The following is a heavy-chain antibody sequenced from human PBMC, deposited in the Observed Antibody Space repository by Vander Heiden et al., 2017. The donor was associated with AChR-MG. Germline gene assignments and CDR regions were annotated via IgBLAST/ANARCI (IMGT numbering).Heavy chain of an antibody. Sequence: QVQLVQSGAEVKKPGASVKVSCKASGYTFTSYYMHWVRQAPGQGLEWMGIINASGGSTSYAQKFQGRVTMTRDTSTSTVYMELSSLRSEDTAVYYCARGGVRTMKSRAFDIWGQGTMVTVSS. D-gene: IGHD3-22*01. CDR3: ARGGVRTMKSRAFDI. J-gene: IGHJ3*02. CDR2: INASGGST. CDR1: GYTFTSYY. V-gene: IGHV1-46*01.